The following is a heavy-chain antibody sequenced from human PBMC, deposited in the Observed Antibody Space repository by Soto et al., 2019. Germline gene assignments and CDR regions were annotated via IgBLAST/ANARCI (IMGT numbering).Heavy chain of an antibody. J-gene: IGHJ6*02. D-gene: IGHD6-6*01. V-gene: IGHV3-30*03. CDR3: ARVIRADSTSSNFYYYSGLDV. Sequence: RXSCAASFFTFSTYGRHWVRQAPGKGLEWLAVISNNGINKYYADSVKGRFTISRDNSKDTLFLQMNSLRGEDTAIYYCARVIRADSTSSNFYYYSGLDVWGQGTTVTV. CDR2: ISNNGINK. CDR1: FFTFSTYG.